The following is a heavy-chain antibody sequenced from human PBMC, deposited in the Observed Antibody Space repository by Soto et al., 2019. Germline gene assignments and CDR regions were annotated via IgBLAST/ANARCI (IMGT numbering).Heavy chain of an antibody. V-gene: IGHV1-46*03. CDR2: INPNGGST. CDR3: SRGPAPGDY. CDR1: GYIFTNFY. J-gene: IGHJ4*02. Sequence: QVQLVQPGAEVKKPGASVKFSCKASGYIFTNFYIHWVRQAPGQGLEWIGIINPNGGSTNYAQNFQGRVTMTRDTSTSKVYMDPSSLRSEDTGVYYRSRGPAPGDYWGQGTLIPVSS.